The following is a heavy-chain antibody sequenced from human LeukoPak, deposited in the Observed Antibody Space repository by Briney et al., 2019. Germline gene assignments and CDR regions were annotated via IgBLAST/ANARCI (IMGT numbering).Heavy chain of an antibody. V-gene: IGHV4-39*01. J-gene: IGHJ3*02. CDR3: ARGIATRDAFNI. D-gene: IGHD6-13*01. CDR1: GGSISSSSYY. CDR2: IYYSGST. Sequence: SETLSLTCTVSGGSISSSSYYWGWIRQPPGKGLEWIGSIYYSGSTYYNPSLKSRVTISVDTSKNQFSLKLSSVTAADTAVYYCARGIATRDAFNIWGQGTMVTVSS.